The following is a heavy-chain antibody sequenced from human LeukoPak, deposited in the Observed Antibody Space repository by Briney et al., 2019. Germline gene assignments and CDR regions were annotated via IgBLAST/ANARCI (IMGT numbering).Heavy chain of an antibody. J-gene: IGHJ4*02. Sequence: PSATLSLTCTVSGGSISSYYWSWIRQPPGKGLEWIGYIYYSGSTNYNPSLKSRVTISVDTSKNQFSLKLSSVTAADTAVYYCARTYYDVLSGYYSGGGPFDYWGRGTLVTVSA. CDR3: ARTYYDVLSGYYSGGGPFDY. CDR1: GGSISSYY. CDR2: IYYSGST. D-gene: IGHD3-3*01. V-gene: IGHV4-59*08.